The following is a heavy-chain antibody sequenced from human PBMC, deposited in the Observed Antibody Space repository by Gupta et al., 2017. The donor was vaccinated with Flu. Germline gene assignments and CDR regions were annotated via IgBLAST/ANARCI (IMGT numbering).Heavy chain of an antibody. D-gene: IGHD3-16*02. CDR2: INHSGST. Sequence: QVQLQQWGAGLLKPSETLSLTCAVYGGSFSGYYWSWIRQPPGKGLEWIGEINHSGSTNYNPSLKSRVTISVDTSKNQFSLKLSSVTAADTAVYYCATSIMITFGGVIVRAFDIWGQGTMVTVSS. CDR3: ATSIMITFGGVIVRAFDI. V-gene: IGHV4-34*01. CDR1: GGSFSGYY. J-gene: IGHJ3*02.